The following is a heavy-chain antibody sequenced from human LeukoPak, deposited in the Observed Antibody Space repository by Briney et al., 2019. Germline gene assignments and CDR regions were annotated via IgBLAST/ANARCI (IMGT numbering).Heavy chain of an antibody. CDR1: GFTFRSYG. D-gene: IGHD4-17*01. V-gene: IGHV3-48*04. J-gene: IGHJ4*02. Sequence: GGSLRLSCAASGFTFRSYGMHWVRQAPGKGLEWVSYISSSGSTKYYADSLMGRFTLSRDNAKKSLYLQMNSLRAEDTPVYYCAREALTETTFGPYDYWGQGTLVTVSS. CDR2: ISSSGSTK. CDR3: AREALTETTFGPYDY.